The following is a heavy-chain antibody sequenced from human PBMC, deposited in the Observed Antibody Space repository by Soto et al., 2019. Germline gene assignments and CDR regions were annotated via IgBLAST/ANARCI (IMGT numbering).Heavy chain of an antibody. Sequence: SVKVSRKASGGTVSRYVISWVRQARGEGLEWMGGIIPSFSTPNYAHKVRGRVTITADESTNTAYMELSSLRSEDTAVYYCARGAGPRRDYVLYYYYAMDAWGQGTTVTVSS. CDR2: IIPSFSTP. CDR1: GGTVSRYV. D-gene: IGHD3-16*01. V-gene: IGHV1-69*13. CDR3: ARGAGPRRDYVLYYYYAMDA. J-gene: IGHJ6*02.